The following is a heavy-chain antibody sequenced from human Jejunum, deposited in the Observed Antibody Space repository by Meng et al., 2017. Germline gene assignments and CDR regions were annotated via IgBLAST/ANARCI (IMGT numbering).Heavy chain of an antibody. CDR2: INPTDDST. V-gene: IGHV1-2*02. CDR1: GYTFSDYH. Sequence: ASVKVSCKGSGYTFSDYHIQWVRQVPGQGLEWMGWINPTDDSTKYAQKFQGRVTVTRDKNTAFMELNRLTSDDSAVYYCARDKSWDVTAYFDYWGQGTVVTVSS. J-gene: IGHJ4*02. D-gene: IGHD1-14*01. CDR3: ARDKSWDVTAYFDY.